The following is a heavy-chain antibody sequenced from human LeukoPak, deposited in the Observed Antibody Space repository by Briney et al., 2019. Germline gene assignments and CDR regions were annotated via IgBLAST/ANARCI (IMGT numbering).Heavy chain of an antibody. CDR2: INHSGST. CDR1: GGSFSGYY. CDR3: ARAQALYYYYYYYMDV. V-gene: IGHV4-34*01. J-gene: IGHJ6*03. Sequence: SETLSLTCAVYGGSFSGYYWSWIRQPPGKGLEGIGEINHSGSTNYNPSLKSRVTISVDTSKNQFSLKLSSVTAADTAVYYCARAQALYYYYYYYMDVWGKGTTVTVSS.